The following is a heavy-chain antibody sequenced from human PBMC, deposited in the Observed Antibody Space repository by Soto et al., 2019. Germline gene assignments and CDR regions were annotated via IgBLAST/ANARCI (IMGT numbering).Heavy chain of an antibody. V-gene: IGHV1-69*06. CDR2: IIPIFGTA. CDR1: GGTFSSYA. J-gene: IGHJ4*02. D-gene: IGHD6-13*01. Sequence: ASVKVSCKASGGTFSSYAISGVRQAPGQGLEWMGGIIPIFGTANYEQKFQGRVTITADKSTSTAYMELSSLRSEDTAVYYCARAVTAGTIFDYWGQGTLVTVSS. CDR3: ARAVTAGTIFDY.